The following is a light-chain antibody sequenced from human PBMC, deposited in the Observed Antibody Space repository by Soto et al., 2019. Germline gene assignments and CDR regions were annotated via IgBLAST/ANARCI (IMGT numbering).Light chain of an antibody. CDR2: DAS. CDR1: QSVRAC. J-gene: IGKJ5*01. Sequence: EIELTQSPSTLSVSAGETATLSCRASQSVRACLAWYQQKPGQAPRLLISDASNWATGIPSRFSGSGSGTDFTLTISSLEPEDFAIYYYEQHNNWPITFGHGTRLEIK. CDR3: EQHNNWPIT. V-gene: IGKV3-11*01.